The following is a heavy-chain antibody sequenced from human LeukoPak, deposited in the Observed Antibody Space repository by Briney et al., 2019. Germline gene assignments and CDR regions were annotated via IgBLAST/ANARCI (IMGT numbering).Heavy chain of an antibody. V-gene: IGHV3-30*04. CDR2: ISYDGSNK. J-gene: IGHJ4*02. CDR1: GFTFSSYA. Sequence: PGRSLRLSCAASGFTFSSYAMHWVRQAPGKGLEWVAVISYDGSNKYYADSVKGRFTISRDNSKNTLYLQMNSLRAEDTAVYYCARDPVEMATITSAFDYWGQGTLVTVSS. CDR3: ARDPVEMATITSAFDY. D-gene: IGHD5-24*01.